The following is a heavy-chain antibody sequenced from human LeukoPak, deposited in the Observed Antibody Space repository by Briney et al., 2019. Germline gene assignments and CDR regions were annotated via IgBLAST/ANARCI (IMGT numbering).Heavy chain of an antibody. V-gene: IGHV4-59*01. Sequence: SETQSLTCTVPGGSISSYYWSWIRQPPGKGLEWIACISYSGSTKYNPSLKSRVTISVDTSKNQLSLKLSSVTAADTAVYYCAREPGFDSSGYLNWFDPWGQGTLVTVSS. J-gene: IGHJ5*02. CDR2: ISYSGST. CDR3: AREPGFDSSGYLNWFDP. CDR1: GGSISSYY. D-gene: IGHD3-22*01.